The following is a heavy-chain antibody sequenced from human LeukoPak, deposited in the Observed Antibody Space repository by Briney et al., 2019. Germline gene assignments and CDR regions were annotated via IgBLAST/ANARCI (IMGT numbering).Heavy chain of an antibody. CDR3: ASRAPRDNYNRYLPIDY. D-gene: IGHD3-22*01. CDR2: IFHSGST. V-gene: IGHV4-4*02. Sequence: SETLSLTCAVAGASISNSNWWTWVRQPPGKGLEWIGEIFHSGSTNYKPSLKSRATISVDKSKNQFSLKLSSVTAADTAVYYWASRAPRDNYNRYLPIDYWGQGTLVTVSS. J-gene: IGHJ4*02. CDR1: GASISNSNW.